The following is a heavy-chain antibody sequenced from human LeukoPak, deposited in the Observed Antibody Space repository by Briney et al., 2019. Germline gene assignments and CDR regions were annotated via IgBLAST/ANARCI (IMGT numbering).Heavy chain of an antibody. CDR3: ACGYYFDY. V-gene: IGHV3-20*04. CDR1: GFTFDDYG. J-gene: IGHJ4*02. Sequence: GGSLRLSCAASGFTFDDYGMSWVRQAPGKGLEWVSGINWNGGSTYYADSVKGRFTISRDSSKKTLYLQMHSLRAEDTALYYCACGYYFDYWGQGTLVTVSS. CDR2: INWNGGST. D-gene: IGHD2-21*01.